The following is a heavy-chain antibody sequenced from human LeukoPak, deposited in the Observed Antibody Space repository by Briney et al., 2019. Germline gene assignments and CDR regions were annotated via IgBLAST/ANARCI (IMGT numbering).Heavy chain of an antibody. D-gene: IGHD2-15*01. Sequence: SETLSLTCTVSGGSISISSDYWGWIRQPPGKGLEWIGSIYYSGSTYYNPSLKSRVTISVDTSKNQFSLKLSSVTAADTAVYYCARDIVVVVAAIGWFDPWGQGTLVTVSS. J-gene: IGHJ5*02. CDR2: IYYSGST. CDR3: ARDIVVVVAAIGWFDP. CDR1: GGSISISSDY. V-gene: IGHV4-39*02.